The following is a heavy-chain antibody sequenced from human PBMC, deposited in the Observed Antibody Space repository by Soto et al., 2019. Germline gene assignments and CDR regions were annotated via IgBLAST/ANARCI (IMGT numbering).Heavy chain of an antibody. V-gene: IGHV4-34*01. CDR3: ARGSRGGVVSIPYYYYYMDV. CDR1: GGSFSGYY. D-gene: IGHD3-3*01. CDR2: INHSGST. Sequence: QVQLQQWGAGLLKPSETLSLTCAVYGGSFSGYYWSWIRQPPGKGLEWIGEINHSGSTNYNPSLKRRVTISVVTSKIQFSVKLSSVTAADTAVYYCARGSRGGVVSIPYYYYYMDVWGKGTTVTVSS. J-gene: IGHJ6*03.